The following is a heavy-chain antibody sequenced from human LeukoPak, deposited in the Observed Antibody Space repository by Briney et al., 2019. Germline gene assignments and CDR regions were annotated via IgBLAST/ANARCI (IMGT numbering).Heavy chain of an antibody. V-gene: IGHV2-5*01. D-gene: IGHD3-22*01. CDR2: IYWNDDK. Sequence: ESGPTLVKPTQTLTLTCTFSGFSLSTSGVGVGWIRQPPGKALEWLALIYWNDDKRYSPSLKSRLTITKDTSKNQVVLTMTNMDPVDTATYYCAHPRRERLNYYDSSGYFMGFDYWGQGTLVTVSS. CDR1: GFSLSTSGVG. J-gene: IGHJ4*02. CDR3: AHPRRERLNYYDSSGYFMGFDY.